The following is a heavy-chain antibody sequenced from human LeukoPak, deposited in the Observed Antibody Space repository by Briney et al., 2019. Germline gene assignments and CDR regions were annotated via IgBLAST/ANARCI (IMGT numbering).Heavy chain of an antibody. J-gene: IGHJ4*02. CDR1: GGYISTSNYY. V-gene: IGHV4-61*02. CDR2: IYTSGST. CDR3: ARESITIFGVVIGRYFDY. Sequence: SETLSLTCTVSGGYISTSNYYWSWIRQPAGKGLEWIGRIYTSGSTNYNPSLKSRVTISVDTSKNQFSLKLSSVTAADTAVYYCARESITIFGVVIGRYFDYWGQGTLVAVSS. D-gene: IGHD3-3*01.